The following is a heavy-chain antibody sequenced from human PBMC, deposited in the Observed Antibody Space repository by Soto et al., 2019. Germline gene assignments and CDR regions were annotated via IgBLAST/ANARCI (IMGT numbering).Heavy chain of an antibody. CDR1: RSPFTSYV. J-gene: IGHJ6*02. CDR2: ISAYNGNT. CDR3: ARGAYCGCDSYYYGMDV. D-gene: IGHD2-21*02. V-gene: IGHV1-18*01. Sequence: ASLKLSCKDSRSPFTSYVISWVRQAPGQGLEWMGWISAYNGNTNYAQKLQGRVTMTTDTSTSTAYMELRSLRSDDTAVYYCARGAYCGCDSYYYGMDVWR.